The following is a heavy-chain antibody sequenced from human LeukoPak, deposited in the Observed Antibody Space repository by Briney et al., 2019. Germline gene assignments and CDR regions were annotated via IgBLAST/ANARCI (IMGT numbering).Heavy chain of an antibody. CDR3: AKVGDFHGLDV. J-gene: IGHJ6*01. V-gene: IGHV1-2*02. CDR1: GYTFTGYY. D-gene: IGHD3-10*01. CDR2: LNPNSGDT. Sequence: ASVKVSCKASGYTFTGYYLHWVRQAPGQGLEWMGWLNPNSGDTNYGQKFKGRVTMTRDTSINTGYMELTRLRSDDTAVYYCAKVGDFHGLDVWGQEPRVSV.